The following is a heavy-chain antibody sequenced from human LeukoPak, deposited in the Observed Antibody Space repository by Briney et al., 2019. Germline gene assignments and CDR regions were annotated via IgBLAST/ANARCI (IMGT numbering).Heavy chain of an antibody. J-gene: IGHJ6*02. D-gene: IGHD1-1*01. Sequence: GASVKVSCKASGYTFTGYYMHWVRQAPGQGLEWMGWSNPNSGGTNYAQKFQGWVTMTRDTSISTAYMELSRLRSDDTAVYYCARRTAYYYGMDVWGQGTTVTVSS. CDR1: GYTFTGYY. V-gene: IGHV1-2*04. CDR3: ARRTAYYYGMDV. CDR2: SNPNSGGT.